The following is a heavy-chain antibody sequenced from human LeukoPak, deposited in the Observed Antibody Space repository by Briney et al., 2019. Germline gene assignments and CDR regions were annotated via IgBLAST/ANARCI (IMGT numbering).Heavy chain of an antibody. CDR1: GFTFSTYW. Sequence: GSLRLSCAASGFTFSTYWINWVRQAPGKGLEWVANINQDGRENNYVDSVKGRFTISRDNAKNSLYLQMNSLRAEDTAVYYCVRDRGGYNYVAWGQGTLVTVSS. CDR2: INQDGREN. V-gene: IGHV3-7*01. J-gene: IGHJ5*02. D-gene: IGHD5-24*01. CDR3: VRDRGGYNYVA.